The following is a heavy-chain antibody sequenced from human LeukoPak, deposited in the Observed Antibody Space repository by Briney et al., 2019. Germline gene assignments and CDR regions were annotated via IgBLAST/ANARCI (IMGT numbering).Heavy chain of an antibody. CDR1: GYTFTSYG. V-gene: IGHV1-18*01. J-gene: IGHJ6*03. Sequence: ASVKVSCKASGYTFTSYGISWVRQAPGQGLEWMGWISAYNGNTNYAQKLQGRVTMTTDTSTSTAYMELRSLRSDDTAVYYCARDGYSSGWRLHYYYYYYMDVWGKGTTVTVSS. CDR3: ARDGYSSGWRLHYYYYYYMDV. CDR2: ISAYNGNT. D-gene: IGHD6-19*01.